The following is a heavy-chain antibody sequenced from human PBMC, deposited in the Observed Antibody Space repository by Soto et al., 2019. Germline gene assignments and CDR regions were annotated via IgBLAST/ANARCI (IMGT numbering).Heavy chain of an antibody. CDR1: GFTFSSYA. V-gene: IGHV3-23*01. Sequence: GGSLGLSCAASGFTFSSYAMSWVRQAPGKGLEWVSAISGSGGSTYYADSVKGRFTISRGNSKNTLYLQMNSLRAEDTAVYYCAKADLVGNSFGRDAFDISGQGTMVTVSS. J-gene: IGHJ3*02. CDR2: ISGSGGST. D-gene: IGHD5-12*01. CDR3: AKADLVGNSFGRDAFDI.